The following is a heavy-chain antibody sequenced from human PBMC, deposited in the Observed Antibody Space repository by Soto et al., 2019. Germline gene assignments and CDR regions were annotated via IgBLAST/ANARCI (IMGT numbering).Heavy chain of an antibody. Sequence: GGSLRLSCAASGFTFSSYSMNWVRQAPGKGLEWVSSIGSSSSYIYYADSVKGRFTISRDNAKNSLYLQMNSLRAEDTAVYYCARDWGLVGADACDIWGQGTMVTVSS. J-gene: IGHJ3*02. CDR2: IGSSSSYI. D-gene: IGHD3-10*01. CDR1: GFTFSSYS. V-gene: IGHV3-21*01. CDR3: ARDWGLVGADACDI.